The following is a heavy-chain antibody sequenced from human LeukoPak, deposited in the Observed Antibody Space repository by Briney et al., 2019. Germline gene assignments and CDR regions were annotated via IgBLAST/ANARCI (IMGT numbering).Heavy chain of an antibody. CDR2: MNPNSGNT. V-gene: IGHV1-8*01. D-gene: IGHD5-12*01. CDR1: GYTFTSYD. Sequence: ASVKVSCKASGYTFTSYDINWVRQATGQGLEWMGWMNPNSGNTGYAQKFQGRVTMTGNTSISTAYMELSSLRSEDTAVYYCARASHSGHGRXFKKGRXXXGMDVWGQGTTVTVS. J-gene: IGHJ6*02. CDR3: ARASHSGHGRXFKKGRXXXGMDV.